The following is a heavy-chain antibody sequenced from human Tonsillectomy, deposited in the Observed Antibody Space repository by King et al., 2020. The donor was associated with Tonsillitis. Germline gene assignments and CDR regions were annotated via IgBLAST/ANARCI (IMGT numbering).Heavy chain of an antibody. CDR2: ISGSGYKT. V-gene: IGHV3-23*04. J-gene: IGHJ4*02. D-gene: IGHD2-15*01. CDR3: VREMLTGSCAAY. Sequence: VQLVESGGGLVQPGGPLRLSCAASGFTFRSYALSWVRQSPGKGLQWVSAISGSGYKTYYIDSVKGRFTISRDNSKNTVALQMNSLRAEDTGVYYCVREMLTGSCAAYWGQGTLVTVSS. CDR1: GFTFRSYA.